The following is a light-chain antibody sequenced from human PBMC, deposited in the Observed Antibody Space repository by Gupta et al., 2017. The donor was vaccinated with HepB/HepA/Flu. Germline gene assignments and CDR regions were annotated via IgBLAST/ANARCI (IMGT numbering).Light chain of an antibody. CDR1: QSVFYSSNNNNY. CDR3: QQEDSTPRT. J-gene: IGKJ2*01. CDR2: WAS. V-gene: IGKV4-1*01. Sequence: DIVMTQSPDSLAVSLGERATINCKSSQSVFYSSNNNNYLAWYQQKPGQPPKLLIYWASSRESGVPDRFSGRGSGTDFTLTISSLQAEDVAVYYCQQEDSTPRTFGQGTKVDIK.